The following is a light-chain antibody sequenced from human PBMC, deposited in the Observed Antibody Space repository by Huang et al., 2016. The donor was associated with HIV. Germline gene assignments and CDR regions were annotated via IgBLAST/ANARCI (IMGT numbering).Light chain of an antibody. V-gene: IGKV3-15*01. Sequence: EIVMTQSPATLSVSPGERATLSCRASQSVSSNLAWYQQKPGQAPRLLIYGASIRATGIPARFSGSGSGTEFTLTISSLHSEDFAVYYCQQYNNWPPFTFGPGTKVDIK. CDR1: QSVSSN. CDR3: QQYNNWPPFT. CDR2: GAS. J-gene: IGKJ3*01.